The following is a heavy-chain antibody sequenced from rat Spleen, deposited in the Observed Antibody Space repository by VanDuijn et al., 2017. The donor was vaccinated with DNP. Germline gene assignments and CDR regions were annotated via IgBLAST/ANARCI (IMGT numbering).Heavy chain of an antibody. D-gene: IGHD1-2*01. V-gene: IGHV5-7*01. CDR3: ARWSSSYYYAMDA. CDR2: ISYDGSST. J-gene: IGHJ4*01. CDR1: GFTFSDYN. Sequence: EVQLVESGGGLVQSGRSLKVSCAASGFTFSDYNMAWVRPAPKKGLEWVATISYDGSSTYYRDSVKGRFTISRDNAKSTLYLQMDSLRSEDTATYYCARWSSSYYYAMDAWGQGTSVTVSS.